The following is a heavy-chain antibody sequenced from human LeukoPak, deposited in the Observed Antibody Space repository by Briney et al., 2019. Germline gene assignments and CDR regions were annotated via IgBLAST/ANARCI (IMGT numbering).Heavy chain of an antibody. CDR3: GARHYYYMDV. J-gene: IGHJ6*03. CDR2: IIPIFGTA. Sequence: SVKVSCKASGGTFSSYAISWVRQAPGQGLEWMGRIIPIFGTANYAQKFQGRVTITTDESTSTAYMELSSLRSADTAVYYCGARHYYYMDVWGKGTTVTVSS. CDR1: GGTFSSYA. V-gene: IGHV1-69*05.